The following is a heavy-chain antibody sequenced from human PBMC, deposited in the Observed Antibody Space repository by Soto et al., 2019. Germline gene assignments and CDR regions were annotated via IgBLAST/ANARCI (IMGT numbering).Heavy chain of an antibody. J-gene: IGHJ4*02. CDR3: AREDQTYYDILTGYYRGPYDY. Sequence: SETLSLTCTVSGGSISGYFWTWIRQPPGKGLEWIGYIYYTGSTNYNPSLKSRVTISIDTSKNQFSLNLSSVTAADTAVYYCAREDQTYYDILTGYYRGPYDYWGQGTLVTVSS. CDR2: IYYTGST. V-gene: IGHV4-59*01. CDR1: GGSISGYF. D-gene: IGHD3-9*01.